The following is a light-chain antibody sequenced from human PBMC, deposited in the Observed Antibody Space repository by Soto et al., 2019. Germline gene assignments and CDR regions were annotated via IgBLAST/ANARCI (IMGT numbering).Light chain of an antibody. CDR3: AAWDDALNGV. J-gene: IGLJ3*02. CDR2: GNS. Sequence: QSVLTQTPSASGTPGQRVPISCSGSNSNIGSNTVNWYQQLPGTAPKLLIYGNSQRPSGVPDRFSGSKSGTSASLAISGLQSEDEAVYYCAAWDDALNGVFGGGTKLTVL. V-gene: IGLV1-44*01. CDR1: NSNIGSNT.